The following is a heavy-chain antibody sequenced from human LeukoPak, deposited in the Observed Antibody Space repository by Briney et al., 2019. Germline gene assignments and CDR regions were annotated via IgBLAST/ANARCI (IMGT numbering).Heavy chain of an antibody. CDR2: IYHSGGT. V-gene: IGHV4-38-2*02. Sequence: PSETLSLTCTVSGYSISSGYYWGWFRQPPGKGLGWIGSIYHSGGTYYNPSLKSRVTISVDKSKNQFSLKLSSVTAADTAVYHCARVLTGATMIVVVRTGSAFDIWGQGTMVTVSS. CDR3: ARVLTGATMIVVVRTGSAFDI. CDR1: GYSISSGYY. J-gene: IGHJ3*02. D-gene: IGHD3-22*01.